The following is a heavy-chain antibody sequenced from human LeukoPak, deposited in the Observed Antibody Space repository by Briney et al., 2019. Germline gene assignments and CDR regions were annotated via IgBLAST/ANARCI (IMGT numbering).Heavy chain of an antibody. Sequence: GGSLRLSCAASGFTFSSYAMTWVRQAPGKGLEWVSAIGGSGAGTYYADSVKGRFTISRDNSKNTLYLQMNSLRAEDTAVYYCAKNGGDSYGTGHFDYWGQGTLVTVSS. J-gene: IGHJ4*01. V-gene: IGHV3-23*01. D-gene: IGHD5-18*01. CDR2: IGGSGAGT. CDR3: AKNGGDSYGTGHFDY. CDR1: GFTFSSYA.